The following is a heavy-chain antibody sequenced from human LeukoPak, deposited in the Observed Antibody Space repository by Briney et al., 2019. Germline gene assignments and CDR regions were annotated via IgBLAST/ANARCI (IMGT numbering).Heavy chain of an antibody. V-gene: IGHV1-24*01. CDR3: AALIRITMVRGVIDGLDI. Sequence: ASVKVSCKVSGYTLTELSMHWVRQAPGKGLEWVGGFDPEDGETIYAQKFQGRVTMTEDTSTDTAYMELSSLRSEDTAVYYCAALIRITMVRGVIDGLDIWGQGKVVTVSS. J-gene: IGHJ3*02. D-gene: IGHD3-10*01. CDR2: FDPEDGET. CDR1: GYTLTELS.